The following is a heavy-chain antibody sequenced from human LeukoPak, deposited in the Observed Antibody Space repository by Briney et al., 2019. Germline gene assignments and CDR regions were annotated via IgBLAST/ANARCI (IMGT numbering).Heavy chain of an antibody. Sequence: PGGSLRLSCAASGFTFSACAMTWVRQAPGKGLEWLSVLSGDSAGVFYADSVKGRFALSRDNSKDTVYLLLNRLTAEDTAVYYCAKGSGTGIGGAYYGVQHWGQGTLVTVSS. CDR2: LSGDSAGV. CDR3: AKGSGTGIGGAYYGVQH. CDR1: GFTFSACA. D-gene: IGHD2-8*02. J-gene: IGHJ4*02. V-gene: IGHV3-23*01.